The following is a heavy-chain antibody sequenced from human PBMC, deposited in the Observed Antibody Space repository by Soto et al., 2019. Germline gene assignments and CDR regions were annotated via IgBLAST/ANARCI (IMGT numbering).Heavy chain of an antibody. D-gene: IGHD3-10*01. CDR2: IEHNGNN. CDR1: GGTFSGYF. Sequence: PSETLSLTCAVYGGTFSGYFWTWVRQPPGKGLEWIGEIEHNGNNNINPSLKSRVTLSVDNPKNQISLTLTSVTAADTAVYYCARDFRYFPYWGHGTLVTVSS. V-gene: IGHV4-34*01. CDR3: ARDFRYFPY. J-gene: IGHJ4*03.